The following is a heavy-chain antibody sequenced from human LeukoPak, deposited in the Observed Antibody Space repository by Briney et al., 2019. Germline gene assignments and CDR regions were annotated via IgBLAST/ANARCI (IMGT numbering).Heavy chain of an antibody. J-gene: IGHJ6*04. Sequence: GGTLRLSCAASGFTFSSYGMSWVRQAPGKGLEWVSAISGSGSTIYYADSVKGRFTISRDDAKNSLYLQMNSLRAEDTAVYCCAELGITMIGGVWGKGTTVTMSS. D-gene: IGHD3-10*02. CDR3: AELGITMIGGV. CDR1: GFTFSSYG. V-gene: IGHV3-48*03. CDR2: ISGSGSTI.